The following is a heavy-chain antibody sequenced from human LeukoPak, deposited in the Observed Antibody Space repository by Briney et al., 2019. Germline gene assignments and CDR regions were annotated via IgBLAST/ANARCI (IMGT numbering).Heavy chain of an antibody. Sequence: PGRSLRLSCTASGFTFGDYAMSWVRQAPGKGLEWVGFIRSKAYGGTTEYAASVKGRFTISRDDSKSIAYLQMNSLKTEDTAVYYCTRGARGVSGAFDIWGQGTMVTVSS. CDR3: TRGARGVSGAFDI. V-gene: IGHV3-49*04. J-gene: IGHJ3*02. CDR2: IRSKAYGGTT. D-gene: IGHD3-10*01. CDR1: GFTFGDYA.